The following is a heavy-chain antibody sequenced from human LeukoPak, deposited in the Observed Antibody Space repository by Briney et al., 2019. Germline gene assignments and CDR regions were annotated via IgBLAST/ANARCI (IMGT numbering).Heavy chain of an antibody. J-gene: IGHJ4*02. Sequence: SETLSLTCTGSGVSISSYYWSWIRQPPGKGLDWIGYIYYNGRANYNPSLKSRVTISVDTSKNQFSLKLSSVTAADAAVYFCARGYCSGTRCFDYWGQGTLVTVSS. CDR2: IYYNGRA. CDR1: GVSISSYY. D-gene: IGHD2-2*01. CDR3: ARGYCSGTRCFDY. V-gene: IGHV4-59*01.